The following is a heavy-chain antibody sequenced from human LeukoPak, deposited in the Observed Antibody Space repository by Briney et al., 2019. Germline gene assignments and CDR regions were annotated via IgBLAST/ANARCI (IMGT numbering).Heavy chain of an antibody. CDR3: ARRITMVRGVAKLGWFDP. CDR2: IYPGDSDT. J-gene: IGHJ5*02. V-gene: IGHV5-51*01. CDR1: GYSFTSYW. D-gene: IGHD3-10*01. Sequence: GESLKISCKGSGYSFTSYWIGWVRQMPGKGLEWMGIIYPGDSDTRYSPSFQGQVTISADKSISTAYLQWSSLKASDTAMYYCARRITMVRGVAKLGWFDPWGQGTLVTVSS.